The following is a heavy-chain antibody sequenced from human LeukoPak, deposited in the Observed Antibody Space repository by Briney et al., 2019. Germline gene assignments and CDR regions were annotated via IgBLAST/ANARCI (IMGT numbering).Heavy chain of an antibody. J-gene: IGHJ4*02. D-gene: IGHD6-19*01. CDR3: AKDYSSGWYIDY. V-gene: IGHV3-23*01. CDR2: ISGSGGST. CDR1: GFTFSSYA. Sequence: PGGSLRLSCAASGFTFSSYAMSWVRQAPGKGLEWVSGISGSGGSTYYADSVKGRFTISRDNSKKTVYLQMNSLRAEDTAVYSCAKDYSSGWYIDYWGQGNLVTVSS.